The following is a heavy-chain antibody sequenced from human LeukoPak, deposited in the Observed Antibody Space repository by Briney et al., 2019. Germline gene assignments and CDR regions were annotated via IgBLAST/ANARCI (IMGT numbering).Heavy chain of an antibody. Sequence: SETLSLTCTVSGGSISDYYWNWIRQPPGKGLEWIGYIYYSGSTNYNPSLKSRVTISVDTSKNQFSLKLSFVTAADTAVYYCARGQRSCSGGSCYGPYFDYWGQGTLVTVSS. CDR3: ARGQRSCSGGSCYGPYFDY. J-gene: IGHJ4*02. D-gene: IGHD2-15*01. CDR1: GGSISDYY. V-gene: IGHV4-59*12. CDR2: IYYSGST.